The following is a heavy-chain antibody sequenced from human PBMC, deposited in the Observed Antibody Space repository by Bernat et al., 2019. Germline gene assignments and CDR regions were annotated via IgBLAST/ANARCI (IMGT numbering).Heavy chain of an antibody. D-gene: IGHD3-9*01. CDR2: IYYSGST. CDR1: GGSISSSSYY. V-gene: IGHV4-39*01. J-gene: IGHJ4*02. CDR3: ASGFYDILTGYYNPNNYFDY. Sequence: QLQLQESGPGLVKPSETLSLTCTVSGGSISSSSYYWGWIRQPPGKGLEWIGSIYYSGSTYYNPSLKSRVTISVDTSKSQFSRKLSSVTAADTAVYYCASGFYDILTGYYNPNNYFDYWGQGTLVTVSS.